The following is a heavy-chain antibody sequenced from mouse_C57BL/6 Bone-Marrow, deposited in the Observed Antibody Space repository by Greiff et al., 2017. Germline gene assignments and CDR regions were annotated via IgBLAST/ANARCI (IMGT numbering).Heavy chain of an antibody. CDR3: ARNSPFTTVVDY. Sequence: VQLQQSGPGLVQPSQSLSITCTVSGFSLTSYGVHWVRQSPGQGLEWLGVIWSGGSTDYNAAFISRLSISKDNSKCQVFFKMNSLQADDTAIYYCARNSPFTTVVDYWGQGTTLTVSS. V-gene: IGHV2-2*01. CDR1: GFSLTSYG. D-gene: IGHD1-1*01. CDR2: IWSGGST. J-gene: IGHJ2*01.